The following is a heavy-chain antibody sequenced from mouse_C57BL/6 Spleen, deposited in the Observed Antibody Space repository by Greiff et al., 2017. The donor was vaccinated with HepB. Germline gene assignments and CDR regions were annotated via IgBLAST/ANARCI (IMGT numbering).Heavy chain of an antibody. CDR3: SRLSDDYGSSYWFAY. CDR1: GYTFTDHT. D-gene: IGHD1-1*01. Sequence: VQLQQSDAELVKPGASVKISCKVSGYTFTDHTIHWMKQRPEQGLEWIGYIYPRDGSTKYNEKFKGKATLTADKSSSTAYMQHNSLTSEDSAVYFGSRLSDDYGSSYWFAYWGQGTLVTVS. CDR2: IYPRDGST. J-gene: IGHJ3*01. V-gene: IGHV1-78*01.